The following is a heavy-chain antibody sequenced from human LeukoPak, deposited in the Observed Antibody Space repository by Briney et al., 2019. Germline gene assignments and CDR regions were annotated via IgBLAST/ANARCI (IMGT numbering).Heavy chain of an antibody. Sequence: GGSLRLSCAASGFTFSSYSMNWVRQAPGKGLEWVSSISSTTSYIYYADSVKGRFTISRDNAKNSLYLQMNSLRAEDTAVYYCARDSPSEIYSNYWGQGTLVTVSS. CDR1: GFTFSSYS. V-gene: IGHV3-21*01. CDR2: ISSTTSYI. CDR3: ARDSPSEIYSNY. J-gene: IGHJ4*02. D-gene: IGHD4-11*01.